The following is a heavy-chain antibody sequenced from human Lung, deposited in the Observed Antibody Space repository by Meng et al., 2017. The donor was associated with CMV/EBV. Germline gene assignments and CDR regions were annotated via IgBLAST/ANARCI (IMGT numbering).Heavy chain of an antibody. V-gene: IGHV3-7*01. CDR1: GLSFSKHW. CDR2: INLYGSEK. CDR3: VTDQDRLGGI. Sequence: GEXXKISCVASGLSFSKHWMSWVRQAPGKGLEYLANINLYGSEKYYMDSVKGRFTISRDNAKNSLFLQMNSLRAEDTAVYYCVTDQDRLGGIWGQGTMVTVSS. J-gene: IGHJ3*02. D-gene: IGHD5-12*01.